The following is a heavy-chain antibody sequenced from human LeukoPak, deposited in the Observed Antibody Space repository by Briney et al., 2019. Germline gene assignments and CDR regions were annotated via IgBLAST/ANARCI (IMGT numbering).Heavy chain of an antibody. D-gene: IGHD3-22*01. CDR1: GYSFTSYW. J-gene: IGHJ4*02. CDR2: IYPGDSDT. CDR3: ARSPDYYDSSGPYYFDY. V-gene: IGHV5-51*01. Sequence: GESLKISCKGSGYSFTSYWIGWVRQMPGKGLEWMGIIYPGDSDTRYSPSFQGQVTISADKSISTAYLQWSSLKASDTAMYYCARSPDYYDSSGPYYFDYWGQGTLVTVSS.